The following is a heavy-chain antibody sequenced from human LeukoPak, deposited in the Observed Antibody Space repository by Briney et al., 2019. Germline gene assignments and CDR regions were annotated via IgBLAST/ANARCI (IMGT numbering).Heavy chain of an antibody. CDR3: ARAPSRYCSGGSCYHKLYYYYYMGV. D-gene: IGHD2-15*01. CDR1: GYTFTSCG. Sequence: ASVKVSCKASGYTFTSCGISWVRQAPGQGLELMGWISAYNGNTNYAQKLQGRVTMTTDTSTSTAYMELRSLRSDDTAVYYCARAPSRYCSGGSCYHKLYYYYYMGVWGKGTTVTVSS. J-gene: IGHJ6*03. CDR2: ISAYNGNT. V-gene: IGHV1-18*01.